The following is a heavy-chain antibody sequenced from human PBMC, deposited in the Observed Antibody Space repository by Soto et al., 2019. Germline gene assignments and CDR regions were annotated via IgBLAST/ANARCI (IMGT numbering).Heavy chain of an antibody. D-gene: IGHD3-22*01. J-gene: IGHJ6*02. V-gene: IGHV3-11*01. CDR2: ISGSGSTI. CDR1: GFTFSDYY. CDR3: AKGAEVVMNYYYGVDV. Sequence: PGGSLRLSCAASGFTFSDYYVSWIRQAPGKGLEWVSYISGSGSTIYYADSVKGRFTISRDNARNSLYLQMNSLRAEDTAAYYCAKGAEVVMNYYYGVDVWGQGTTVTVSS.